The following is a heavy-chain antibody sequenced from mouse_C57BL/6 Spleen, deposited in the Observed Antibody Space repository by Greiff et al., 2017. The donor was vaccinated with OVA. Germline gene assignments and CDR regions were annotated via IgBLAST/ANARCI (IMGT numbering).Heavy chain of an antibody. CDR3: ARIYYYGSSYGYFEV. J-gene: IGHJ1*03. CDR2: IYPGDGDT. D-gene: IGHD1-1*01. Sequence: QVQLQQSGPELVKPGASVKISCKASGYAFSSSWMHWVKQRPGQGLEWIGRIYPGDGDTNYNGKFKGKATLTADKSSSTAYMQLSSLTSDDSAVYFCARIYYYGSSYGYFEVWGTGTTVTVSS. CDR1: GYAFSSSW. V-gene: IGHV1-82*01.